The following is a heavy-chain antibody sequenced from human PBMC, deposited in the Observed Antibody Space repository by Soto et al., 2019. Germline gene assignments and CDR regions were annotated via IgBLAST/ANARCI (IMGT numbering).Heavy chain of an antibody. CDR1: GYTFTSYD. D-gene: IGHD1-20*01. CDR3: ARDKITVVLDY. CDR2: INAGNGDT. V-gene: IGHV1-3*01. J-gene: IGHJ4*02. Sequence: ASVKVSCKASGYTFTSYDTHRVRQAPGQRLEWRGWINAGNGDTKYSQKFQGRVTITRDTSASTAYMELSSLRSEDTAVYYCARDKITVVLDYWGQGTLVTVSS.